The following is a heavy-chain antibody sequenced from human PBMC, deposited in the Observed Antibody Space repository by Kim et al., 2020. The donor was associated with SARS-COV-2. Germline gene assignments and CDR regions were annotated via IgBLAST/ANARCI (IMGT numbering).Heavy chain of an antibody. CDR2: TYYRSRWLN. J-gene: IGHJ4*02. CDR1: GDSVSSNIAT. V-gene: IGHV6-1*01. D-gene: IGHD6-13*01. CDR3: ARAAGGQSGLDF. Sequence: SQTLSLTCVISGDSVSSNIATWNWVRQSPSRGLEWLGRTYYRSRWLNEYATSVKSRITINPDTPKNQFSLQLSSVTPEDTAVYYCARAAGGQSGLDFWGQGTLVTGSS.